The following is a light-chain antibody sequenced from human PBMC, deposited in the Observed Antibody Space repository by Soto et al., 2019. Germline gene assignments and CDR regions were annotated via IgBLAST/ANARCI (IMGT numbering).Light chain of an antibody. CDR2: AAS. CDR3: QQTYGIPRT. Sequence: DIQMTQSPSSLSASLGDRVTITCRASQTISTYLHWFQQKPGKAPRLLIYAASNLQSGVPSRFSGSGSGADFTLTISRLQPEDFATYSCQQTYGIPRTFGGVTKVQIK. J-gene: IGKJ4*01. V-gene: IGKV1-39*01. CDR1: QTISTY.